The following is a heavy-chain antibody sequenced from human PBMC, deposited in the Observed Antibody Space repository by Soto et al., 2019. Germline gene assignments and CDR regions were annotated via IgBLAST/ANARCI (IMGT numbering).Heavy chain of an antibody. CDR1: GYTFTSYG. J-gene: IGHJ4*02. V-gene: IGHV1-18*04. CDR2: ISAYNGNT. CDR3: AGDPWTYYYDSRGYSSLDY. D-gene: IGHD3-22*01. Sequence: ASVKVSCKASGYTFTSYGISWVRQAPGQGLEWMGWISAYNGNTNYAQKLQGRVTMTTDTSTSTAYMELRSLRSDDTAVYYCAGDPWTYYYDSRGYSSLDYWGQVTLITVS.